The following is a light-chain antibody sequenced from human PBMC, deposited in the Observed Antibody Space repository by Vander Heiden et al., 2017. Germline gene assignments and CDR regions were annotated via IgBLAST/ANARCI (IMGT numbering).Light chain of an antibody. CDR1: QSVRSSS. CDR2: GAS. CDR3: QQYGSSPFT. J-gene: IGKJ3*01. V-gene: IGKV3-20*01. Sequence: EIVLTPSPGTLSLSPRERATLSCRASQSVRSSSLAWYQQKPGQAPRLLIYGASSRATGIPDRFSGSGSGTDFTLTISRLEPEDFAVYYCQQYGSSPFTFGPGTKVDIK.